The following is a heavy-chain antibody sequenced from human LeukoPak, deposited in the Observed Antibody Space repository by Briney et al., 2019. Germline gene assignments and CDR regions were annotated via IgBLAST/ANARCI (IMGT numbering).Heavy chain of an antibody. J-gene: IGHJ5*02. D-gene: IGHD3-10*01. CDR1: GYSISTGYF. CDR3: ARDSGSGTFT. Sequence: SETLSLTCTVSGYSISTGYFWGWIRQTPGKGLEWIGSIYHSGTTYYNPSLKSRVTISLDTSKNQFSLKLSSVTAADTAVYYRARDSGSGTFTWGQGTLVTVSS. V-gene: IGHV4-38-2*02. CDR2: IYHSGTT.